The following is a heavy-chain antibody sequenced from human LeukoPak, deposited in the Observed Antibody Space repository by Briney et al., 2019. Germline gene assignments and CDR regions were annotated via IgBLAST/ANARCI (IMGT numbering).Heavy chain of an antibody. CDR2: TYYSSKWYN. Sequence: SQTLSLTCAISGDSVSSNSAAWNWIRPSPSRGLEWLRSTYYSSKWYNDYAISVKSRITINPETSKNQFSLKLNSVTPEDTAVYYCARDTYNYYYGSSGYGFDPWGQGTLVTVSS. J-gene: IGHJ5*02. V-gene: IGHV6-1*01. CDR3: ARDTYNYYYGSSGYGFDP. CDR1: GDSVSSNSAA. D-gene: IGHD3-22*01.